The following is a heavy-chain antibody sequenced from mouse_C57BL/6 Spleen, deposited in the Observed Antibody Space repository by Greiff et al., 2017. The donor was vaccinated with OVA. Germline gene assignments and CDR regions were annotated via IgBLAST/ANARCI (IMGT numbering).Heavy chain of an antibody. J-gene: IGHJ4*01. Sequence: QVQLQQPGAELVMPGASVKLSCKASGYTFTSYWMHWVKQRPGQGLEWIGEIDPSDSYTNYNQKFKGKSTLTGDKSSSTAYMQLSSLTSEDSAVYYCARRGGDYWGQGTSVTVSS. CDR2: IDPSDSYT. CDR1: GYTFTSYW. CDR3: ARRGGDY. V-gene: IGHV1-69*01.